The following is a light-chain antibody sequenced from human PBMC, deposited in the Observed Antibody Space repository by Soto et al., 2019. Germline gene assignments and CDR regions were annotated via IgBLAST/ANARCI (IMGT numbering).Light chain of an antibody. J-gene: IGKJ1*01. Sequence: EIVLTQSPCTLSLSPGERATLSCRASQSVSSSYLAWYQQKPGQAPRLLIYGASSRATGIPDRFSGSGSGTDVTLTISRLEPEDFAVYYCQQYGSSPRTFGQGTKVEIK. CDR1: QSVSSSY. CDR2: GAS. CDR3: QQYGSSPRT. V-gene: IGKV3-20*01.